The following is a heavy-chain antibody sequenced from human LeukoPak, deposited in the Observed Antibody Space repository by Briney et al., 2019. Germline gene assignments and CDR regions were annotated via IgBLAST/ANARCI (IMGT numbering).Heavy chain of an antibody. J-gene: IGHJ6*03. D-gene: IGHD2-21*01. CDR1: GGSFSGYY. CDR2: INHSGST. Sequence: PSETLSLTCAVYGGSFSGYYWSWIRQPPGKGLEWIGEINHSGSTNYNPSLKSRVTISVDTSKNQFSLELSSVTAADTAVYYCARVRSVIYYYYYMDVWGKGTTVTVSS. CDR3: ARVRSVIYYYYYMDV. V-gene: IGHV4-34*01.